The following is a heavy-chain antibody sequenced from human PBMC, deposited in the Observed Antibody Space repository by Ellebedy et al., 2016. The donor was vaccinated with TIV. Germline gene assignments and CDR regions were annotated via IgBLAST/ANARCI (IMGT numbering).Heavy chain of an antibody. J-gene: IGHJ4*02. CDR1: GYTFTGYY. D-gene: IGHD3-10*01. Sequence: ASVKVSCXASGYTFTGYYIFWVRQAPGQGLEWMGWINPNSGDTNYAQKFQGRVTMTRDTSISTVYMELSRLRSDDTAVYYCARPTFGELFWWGASLEFWGQGTRLTVSS. CDR2: INPNSGDT. CDR3: ARPTFGELFWWGASLEF. V-gene: IGHV1-2*02.